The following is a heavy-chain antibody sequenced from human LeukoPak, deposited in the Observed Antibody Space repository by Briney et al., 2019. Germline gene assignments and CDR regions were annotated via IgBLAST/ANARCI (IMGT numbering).Heavy chain of an antibody. CDR1: GGTFSSYA. J-gene: IGHJ4*02. CDR2: IIPIFGTA. D-gene: IGHD2-2*01. Sequence: SVKVSCKASGGTFSSYAISWVRQAPGQGLEWMGGIIPIFGTANYAQKFQGRVTIITDESTSTAYMELSSLRSEDTAVYYCARYNRYCSSTSCYFDYWGQGTLVTVSS. CDR3: ARYNRYCSSTSCYFDY. V-gene: IGHV1-69*05.